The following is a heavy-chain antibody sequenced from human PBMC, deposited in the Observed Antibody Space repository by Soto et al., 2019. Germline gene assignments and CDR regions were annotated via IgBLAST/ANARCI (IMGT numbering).Heavy chain of an antibody. CDR3: ARVGGGSGWYSPFDY. CDR2: IHYSGST. CDR1: GGSINSYY. D-gene: IGHD6-19*01. V-gene: IGHV4-59*01. J-gene: IGHJ4*02. Sequence: SETLSLTCTVSGGSINSYYWSWIRQPPGKGLEWIGYIHYSGSTNYNPSLKSRLTISVDTSTNQFSLKLSSVTAADTAVYYWARVGGGSGWYSPFDYWGQGTLVTVSS.